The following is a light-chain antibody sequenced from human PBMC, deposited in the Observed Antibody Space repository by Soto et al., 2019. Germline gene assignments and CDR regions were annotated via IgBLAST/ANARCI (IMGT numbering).Light chain of an antibody. CDR2: KAS. J-gene: IGKJ1*01. Sequence: DIQMTQSPSTLSASVGDRVTITCRASQSISSWLAWYQQKPGKAPKLLIYKASSLESGVPSRFSGSGSGPEFTLTISSLQPDDFGTYYCQQYNSFAWTFGQGTKVDIK. CDR3: QQYNSFAWT. CDR1: QSISSW. V-gene: IGKV1-5*03.